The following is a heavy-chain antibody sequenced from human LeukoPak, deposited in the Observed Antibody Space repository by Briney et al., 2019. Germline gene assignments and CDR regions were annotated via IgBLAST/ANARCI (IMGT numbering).Heavy chain of an antibody. CDR2: ISYRSSTI. V-gene: IGHV3-48*02. Sequence: TGGSLRLSCAASGFTFSTYAMNWVRQAPGKGLEWVSYISYRSSTIHYADSVKGRFTISRDDAKNALYLQMNSLRDEDTAVYYCARTASGDLTDAFDIWGQGTLVTVSS. CDR3: ARTASGDLTDAFDI. D-gene: IGHD7-27*01. J-gene: IGHJ3*02. CDR1: GFTFSTYA.